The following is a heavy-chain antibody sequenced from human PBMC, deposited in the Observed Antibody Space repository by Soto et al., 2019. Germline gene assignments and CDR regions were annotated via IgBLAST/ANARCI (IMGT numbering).Heavy chain of an antibody. V-gene: IGHV3-15*07. CDR2: IKSESDGGTI. CDR1: GFTFNKAW. CDR3: TTDRNYDVWSTYYCYAMDV. J-gene: IGHJ6*02. D-gene: IGHD3-3*01. Sequence: EVQLVESGGGLVNRGGSLRLSCAASGFTFNKAWMNWVRQAPGKGLEWVGRIKSESDGGTINYAAGVQERFTISRDDSRATLYLQMNSLKTEDTAVYYCTTDRNYDVWSTYYCYAMDVWGQGTTVTVSS.